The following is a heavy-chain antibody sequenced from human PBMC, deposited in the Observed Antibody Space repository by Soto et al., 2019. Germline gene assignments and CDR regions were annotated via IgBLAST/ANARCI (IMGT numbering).Heavy chain of an antibody. CDR1: GDSVSSNSAA. V-gene: IGHV6-1*01. CDR2: TYYRSKWYN. CDR3: ARDRTMGRYGPLAFDI. D-gene: IGHD3-16*01. J-gene: IGHJ3*02. Sequence: PSQTLSLTCAISGDSVSSNSAAWNWIRQSPSRGLEWLGRTYYRSKWYNDYAVSVKSRITINPDTSKNQFSLQLNSVTPEDTAVYYCARDRTMGRYGPLAFDIRGQGTMVTVSS.